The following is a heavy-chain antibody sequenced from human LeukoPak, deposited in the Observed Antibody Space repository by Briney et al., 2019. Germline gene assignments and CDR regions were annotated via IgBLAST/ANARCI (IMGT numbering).Heavy chain of an antibody. Sequence: ASVKVSCKASGYTFTSYGISWVRQAPGQGLKWMGWISAYNVNTNYAQKLQGRVTMTTDTSKSTAYMELRSLRSDDPAVYYCARDLFRQQLVQSWDWFDPWGQGTLVTVSS. D-gene: IGHD6-13*01. J-gene: IGHJ5*02. CDR2: ISAYNVNT. CDR1: GYTFTSYG. CDR3: ARDLFRQQLVQSWDWFDP. V-gene: IGHV1-18*01.